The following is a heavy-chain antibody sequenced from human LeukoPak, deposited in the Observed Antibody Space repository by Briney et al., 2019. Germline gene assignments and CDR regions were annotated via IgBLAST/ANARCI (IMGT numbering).Heavy chain of an antibody. D-gene: IGHD2/OR15-2a*01. Sequence: PSETLSLTCTVSVGSITSISYVWGWIRQSPGKGLEWIGTIYYSGSTYYTPSLKSRVTISVDTSKNQFSLRLSSVTAADTAVYYCASALTLHCIDYWGQGTLVTVSS. CDR1: VGSITSISYV. CDR2: IYYSGST. CDR3: ASALTLHCIDY. J-gene: IGHJ4*02. V-gene: IGHV4-39*01.